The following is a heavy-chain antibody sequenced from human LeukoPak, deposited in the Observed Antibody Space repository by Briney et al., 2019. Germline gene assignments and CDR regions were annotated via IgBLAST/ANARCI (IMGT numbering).Heavy chain of an antibody. CDR3: VRESREIRFDH. J-gene: IGHJ4*02. CDR2: MNTDGTRI. V-gene: IGHV3-74*01. D-gene: IGHD1-26*01. CDR1: GFTFSDYW. Sequence: PGGSLRLSCVVSGFTFSDYWMHWVRQAPGKGLVRVSRMNTDGTRITYADSVKGRFTVSRDNAKNTLYLQMNSLRAEDTAIYYCVRESREIRFDHWGQGTPVTVSS.